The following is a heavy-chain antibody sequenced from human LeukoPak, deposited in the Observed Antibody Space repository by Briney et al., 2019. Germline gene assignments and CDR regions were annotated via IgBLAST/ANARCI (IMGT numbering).Heavy chain of an antibody. CDR3: ARDPTISGVQSSYYFDY. J-gene: IGHJ4*02. V-gene: IGHV4-4*07. CDR2: IYTSGST. CDR1: GGSISSYY. D-gene: IGHD3-3*01. Sequence: SETLSLTCTVSGGSISSYYWSWIRQPAGKGLEWIGRIYTSGSTNYNPSLKSRVTISVDKSENQFSLKLSSVTAADTAVHYCARDPTISGVQSSYYFDYWGQGTLVTVSS.